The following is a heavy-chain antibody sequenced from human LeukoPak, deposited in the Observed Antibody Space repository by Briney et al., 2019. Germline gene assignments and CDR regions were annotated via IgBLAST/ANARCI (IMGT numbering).Heavy chain of an antibody. Sequence: GGSLRLSCAASGFSFSVFWMHWVRQVPGKGPVWVSSISSSSSYIYYADSVKGRFTISRDNAKNSLYLQMNSLRAEDTAVYYCAKDHYDSSGYPFDYWGQGTLVTVSS. CDR2: ISSSSSYI. D-gene: IGHD3-22*01. CDR3: AKDHYDSSGYPFDY. V-gene: IGHV3-21*04. CDR1: GFSFSVFW. J-gene: IGHJ4*02.